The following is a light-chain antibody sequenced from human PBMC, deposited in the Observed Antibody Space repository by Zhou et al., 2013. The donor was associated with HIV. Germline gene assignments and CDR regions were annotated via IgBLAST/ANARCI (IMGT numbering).Light chain of an antibody. CDR2: EAS. V-gene: IGKV1-5*03. CDR3: QQYDNLPT. CDR1: QSINNW. Sequence: DIQMTQSPPTLSAFVGDRVTITCRASQSINNWLAWYQQTPGKAPNLLIYEASSLQTGVPSRFTGSGSGTDFTFTISSLQPEDIATYYCQQYDNLPTFGQGTRLETK. J-gene: IGKJ5*01.